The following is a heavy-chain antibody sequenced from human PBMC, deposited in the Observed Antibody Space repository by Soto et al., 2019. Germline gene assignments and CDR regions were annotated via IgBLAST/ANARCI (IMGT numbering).Heavy chain of an antibody. V-gene: IGHV3-23*01. J-gene: IGHJ4*02. CDR2: ISGSGDST. Sequence: VQLLESGGALEQPGGSLRLSCGASGFTFSSYGMTWVRQAPGKRLEWVSAISGSGDSTYYADSVKGRFTISRDNFKNMLFLQMSSLRADDTAVYYCAKVGGLLDHESSIDSWGQGTLVSVSS. CDR3: AKVGGLLDHESSIDS. CDR1: GFTFSSYG. D-gene: IGHD3-16*01.